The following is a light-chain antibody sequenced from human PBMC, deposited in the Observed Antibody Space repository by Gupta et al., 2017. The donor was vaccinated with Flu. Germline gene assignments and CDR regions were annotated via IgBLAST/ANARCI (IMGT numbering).Light chain of an antibody. J-gene: IGKJ1*01. CDR1: QSVRSY. V-gene: IGKV3-11*01. CDR3: QQLSNWPPWT. Sequence: EIVLTQSPATLPLSPGERATLSCRASQSVRSYLAWYQQKPGQAPRLLIYDASNRDTGIPARFSGSGYAKDFNLTISSREPEDFAGYYSQQLSNWPPWTFGQGTKVEIK. CDR2: DAS.